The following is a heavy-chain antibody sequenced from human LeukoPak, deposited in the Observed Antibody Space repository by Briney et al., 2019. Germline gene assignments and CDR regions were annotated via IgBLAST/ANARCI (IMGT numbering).Heavy chain of an antibody. V-gene: IGHV3-9*01. CDR3: VKDGLDP. CDR1: GFTFSSYS. CDR2: ISRNSGKT. Sequence: PGGSLRLSCAASGFTFSSYSMNWVRQAPGKGLEWVSGISRNSGKTGYADSVKGRFTISRDNAMNSLYLQMTSLRTEDTALYHCVKDGLDPWGQGTLVTVSS. J-gene: IGHJ5*02.